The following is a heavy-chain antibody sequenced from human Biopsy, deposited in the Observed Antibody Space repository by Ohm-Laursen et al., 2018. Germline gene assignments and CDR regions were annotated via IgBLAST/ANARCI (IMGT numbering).Heavy chain of an antibody. J-gene: IGHJ5*02. D-gene: IGHD3-3*01. V-gene: IGHV1-2*02. CDR3: ARSFGVVINFEHNWFDP. CDR1: AYSFGDHR. CDR2: IDPKSGGT. Sequence: ASVKVSCKASAYSFGDHRIHWVRQAPGQGLEWMGWIDPKSGGTNYAQKFQGRVTMTRGTSISTTYMELRRLTSDDTAVYYCARSFGVVINFEHNWFDPWGQGTLVTVSS.